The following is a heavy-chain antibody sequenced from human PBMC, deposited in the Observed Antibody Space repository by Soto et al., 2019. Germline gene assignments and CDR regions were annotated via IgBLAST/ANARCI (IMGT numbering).Heavy chain of an antibody. Sequence: LRLSCFVTGLNFDDFAMHWVRQSPGKGLEWVSGITWNSRVLAYADSVKGRFTISRDNARNSLYLQMDSLRDEDTALYYCAKGRYDFWSPYYSDSWGQGTLVTVSS. J-gene: IGHJ4*02. CDR3: AKGRYDFWSPYYSDS. CDR2: ITWNSRVL. CDR1: GLNFDDFA. V-gene: IGHV3-9*01. D-gene: IGHD3-3*01.